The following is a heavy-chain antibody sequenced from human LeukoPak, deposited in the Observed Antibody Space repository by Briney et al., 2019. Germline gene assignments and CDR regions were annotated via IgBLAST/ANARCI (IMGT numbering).Heavy chain of an antibody. CDR1: GFTFSNYA. V-gene: IGHV3-23*01. D-gene: IGHD2-2*01. J-gene: IGHJ6*03. CDR3: ARESSYCSSTSCPSYYYYYYMDV. CDR2: ITDSGANT. Sequence: PGGSLRLSCAASGFTFSNYAMSWVRQAPGEGLEWVSAITDSGANTYYPDSLKGRFTISRDNSKNTLYLQMNSLRAEDTAVYYCARESSYCSSTSCPSYYYYYYMDVWGKGTTVTVSS.